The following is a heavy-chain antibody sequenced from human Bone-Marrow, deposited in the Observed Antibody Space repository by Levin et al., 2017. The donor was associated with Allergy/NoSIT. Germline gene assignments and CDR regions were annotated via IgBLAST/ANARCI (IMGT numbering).Heavy chain of an antibody. J-gene: IGHJ2*01. D-gene: IGHD6-19*01. CDR1: GFTFSSYS. Sequence: GGSLRLSCAASGFTFSSYSMNWVRQAPGKGLEWVSSISSSSSYIYYADSVKGRFTISRDNAKNSLYLQMNSLRAEDTAVYYCARDGIAVAFGETLNWYFDLWGRGTLVTVSS. CDR3: ARDGIAVAFGETLNWYFDL. CDR2: ISSSSSYI. V-gene: IGHV3-21*01.